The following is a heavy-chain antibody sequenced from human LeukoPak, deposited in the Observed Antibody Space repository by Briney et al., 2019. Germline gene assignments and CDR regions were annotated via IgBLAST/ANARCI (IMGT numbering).Heavy chain of an antibody. CDR1: GFTFSSYW. Sequence: GGSLRLSCAASGFTFSSYWMSWVRQVPGKGLEWVANIKQDGSEKYYVDSVKGRFTISRDNSKNTLYLQMNSLRAEDTAVYYCAKSGYNRFDYWGQGTRVTVSS. CDR3: AKSGYNRFDY. D-gene: IGHD5-24*01. V-gene: IGHV3-7*03. J-gene: IGHJ4*02. CDR2: IKQDGSEK.